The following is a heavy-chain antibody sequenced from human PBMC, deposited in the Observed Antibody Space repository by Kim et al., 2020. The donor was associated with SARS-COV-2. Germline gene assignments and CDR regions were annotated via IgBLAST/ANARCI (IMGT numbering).Heavy chain of an antibody. J-gene: IGHJ6*02. Sequence: GESLKISCKGSGYSFTSYWIGWVRQMPGKGLEWMGIIYPGDSDTRYSPSFQGQVTISADKSISTAYLQWSSLKASDTAMYYCARHVSSSWLRDGMDVWGQGTTVTVSS. CDR2: IYPGDSDT. D-gene: IGHD6-13*01. V-gene: IGHV5-51*01. CDR3: ARHVSSSWLRDGMDV. CDR1: GYSFTSYW.